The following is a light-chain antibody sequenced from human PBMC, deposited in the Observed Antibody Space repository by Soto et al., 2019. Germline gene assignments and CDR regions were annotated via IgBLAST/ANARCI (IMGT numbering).Light chain of an antibody. CDR3: QQYNNWPPLT. V-gene: IGKV3-15*01. J-gene: IGKJ4*01. CDR2: GAS. CDR1: QSVSSN. Sequence: ELVMTQSPATLSVSPGERATLSCRASQSVSSNLAWYQQKPGQAPRLLIYGASTRATGIPARFSGSGSGTECTLTISSLQSEDFAVYYCQQYNNWPPLTFGGGTKVEIK.